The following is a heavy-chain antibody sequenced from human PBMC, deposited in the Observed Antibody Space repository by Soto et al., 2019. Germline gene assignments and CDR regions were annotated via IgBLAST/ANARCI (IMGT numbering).Heavy chain of an antibody. Sequence: QVQLVQSGAEVKKPGASVKVSCKASGYTFTSYGISWVRQAPGHGLEWMGWSSAYNGNTNYAQKLQCRVTITTDTSTSTAYMELRSLRSDDTAVYYCATDTILEYCSSTSCHLYYYYGMDVWGQGTTVTVSS. J-gene: IGHJ6*02. D-gene: IGHD2-2*01. CDR1: GYTFTSYG. CDR3: ATDTILEYCSSTSCHLYYYYGMDV. CDR2: SSAYNGNT. V-gene: IGHV1-18*01.